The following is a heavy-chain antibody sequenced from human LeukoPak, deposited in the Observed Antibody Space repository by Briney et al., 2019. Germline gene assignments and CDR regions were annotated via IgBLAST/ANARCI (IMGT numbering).Heavy chain of an antibody. CDR2: TWFDGSQK. D-gene: IGHD1-26*01. CDR1: GFSFRDFG. J-gene: IGHJ4*02. V-gene: IGHV3-33*06. CDR3: AKWEGTRQFYFGY. Sequence: GGSLRLSCAVSGFSFRDFGFHWVRQAPGKGLEWVAVTWFDGSQKYYADSVKGRFTISRDNSKNTLYLEMNSLRVEDMAVYYCAKWEGTRQFYFGYWGQGALVTVSS.